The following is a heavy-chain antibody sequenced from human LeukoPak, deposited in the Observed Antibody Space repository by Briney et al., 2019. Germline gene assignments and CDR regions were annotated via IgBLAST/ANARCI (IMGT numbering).Heavy chain of an antibody. CDR1: GGSISSYY. J-gene: IGHJ2*01. V-gene: IGHV4-4*07. CDR2: IYTSGST. CDR3: ARDRYYDFWSGYLNWYFDL. D-gene: IGHD3-3*01. Sequence: SETLSLTCTVSGGSISSYYWSWIRQPARKGLEWIGRIYTSGSTNYNPSLKSRVTMSVDTSKDQFSLKLSSVTAADTAVYYCARDRYYDFWSGYLNWYFDLWGRGTLVTVSS.